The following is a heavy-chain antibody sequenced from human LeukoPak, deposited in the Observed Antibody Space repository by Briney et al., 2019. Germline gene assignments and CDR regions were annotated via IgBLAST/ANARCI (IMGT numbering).Heavy chain of an antibody. CDR2: FYHGGST. J-gene: IGHJ6*03. D-gene: IGHD3-16*02. V-gene: IGHV4-38-2*02. CDR3: ARDLPYYDYVWGSYRHYYYYYYMDV. Sequence: SETLSLTCTVSGYSISTGYYWDWIRQPPGKGLEWIGTFYHGGSTYYNPSLKSRVTISVDTSKNQFSLNLTSVTAADTAVYYCARDLPYYDYVWGSYRHYYYYYYMDVWGKGTTVTVSS. CDR1: GYSISTGYY.